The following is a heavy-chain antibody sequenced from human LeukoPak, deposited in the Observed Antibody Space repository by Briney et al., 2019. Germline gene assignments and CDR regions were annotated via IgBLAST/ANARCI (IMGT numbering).Heavy chain of an antibody. J-gene: IGHJ6*02. Sequence: GGSLRLSCAASGFTFSSYSINWVRQAPGKGLEWVSSSSSSSSYIYYADSVKGRFTISRDNAKNSLYLQMNSLRAEDTAVYYCARDCGSGARRTYGMDVRGQGTTVTVSS. V-gene: IGHV3-21*01. CDR3: ARDCGSGARRTYGMDV. CDR1: GFTFSSYS. CDR2: SSSSSSYI. D-gene: IGHD4/OR15-4a*01.